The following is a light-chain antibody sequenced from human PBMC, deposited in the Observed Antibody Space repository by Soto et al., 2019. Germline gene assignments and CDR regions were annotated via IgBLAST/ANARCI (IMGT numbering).Light chain of an antibody. Sequence: DIVMTQSPDSLAVSLGERATINCKSSQSVLYNSNNKNYLAWYQQKPGQPPKLLIYWASTRKSGVPDRFSGSGSGTAFTLTIRSLQTEDVAVYYCQQYYSSPQTFGQGTKLEIK. J-gene: IGKJ2*01. CDR3: QQYYSSPQT. V-gene: IGKV4-1*01. CDR1: QSVLYNSNNKNY. CDR2: WAS.